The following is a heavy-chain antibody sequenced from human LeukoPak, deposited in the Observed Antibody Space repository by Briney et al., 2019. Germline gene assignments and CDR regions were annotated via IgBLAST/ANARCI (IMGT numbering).Heavy chain of an antibody. J-gene: IGHJ4*02. D-gene: IGHD5-12*01. CDR2: IYYSGST. V-gene: IGHV4-59*01. Sequence: PSETLSLTCTVSGGSISSYYWSWIRQPPGKGLEWIGYIYYSGSTNYSPSLKSRLTISVDTSKNQFSLKLSSVTAADTAVYYCATDKGYHYYWGQGTLVTVSS. CDR3: ATDKGYHYY. CDR1: GGSISSYY.